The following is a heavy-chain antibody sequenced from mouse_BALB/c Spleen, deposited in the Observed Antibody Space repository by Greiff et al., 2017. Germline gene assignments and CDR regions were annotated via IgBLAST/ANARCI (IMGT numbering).Heavy chain of an antibody. V-gene: IGHV1-69*02. CDR1: GYTFTSYW. D-gene: IGHD3-3*01. Sequence: QVQLQQSGAELVRPGASVKLSCKASGYTFTSYWINWVKQRPGQGLEWIGNIYPSDSYTNYNQKFKDKATLTVDKSSSTAYMQLSSPTSEDSAVYYCTRGGTGDYWGQGTTLTVSS. J-gene: IGHJ2*01. CDR2: IYPSDSYT. CDR3: TRGGTGDY.